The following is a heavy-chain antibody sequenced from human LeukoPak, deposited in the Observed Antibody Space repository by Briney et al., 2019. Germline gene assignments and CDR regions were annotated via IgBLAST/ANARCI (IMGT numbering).Heavy chain of an antibody. CDR1: GFAFSNYN. CDR3: AAFDFDY. CDR2: ISSSSHSI. J-gene: IGHJ4*02. D-gene: IGHD2/OR15-2a*01. V-gene: IGHV3-48*04. Sequence: GGSLRLSCAASGFAFSNYNMNWVRQAPGKGLGWVSYISSSSHSIYYADSVKGRFTISRDNAKNSLYLQMNSLRAEDTAVYYCAAFDFDYWGQGTLVTVSS.